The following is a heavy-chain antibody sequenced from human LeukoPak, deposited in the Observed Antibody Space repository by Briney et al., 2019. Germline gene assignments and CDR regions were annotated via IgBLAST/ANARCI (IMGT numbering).Heavy chain of an antibody. J-gene: IGHJ4*02. CDR3: ARGVGSGYTDY. V-gene: IGHV4-59*01. D-gene: IGHD3-22*01. CDR2: ISYSGNT. Sequence: SETLSLTCTVSGGSISSYYWTWIRQPPGKGLEWIGFISYSGNTNYNPSLKSRVTISLDTSKNQFSLKLISVTAADTAVYYCARGVGSGYTDYWGQGALVTVSS. CDR1: GGSISSYY.